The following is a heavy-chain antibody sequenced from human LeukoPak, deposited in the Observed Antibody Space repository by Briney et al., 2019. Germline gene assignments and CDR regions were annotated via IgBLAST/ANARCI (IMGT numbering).Heavy chain of an antibody. CDR1: GFTFSHSW. Sequence: GGPLRLSCAASGFTFSHSWMSWVRQAPGKGLEWVSHIKRKADAGTTDYAERVIRRFTISRDDSNNTLYLQMNSLKIEDAAVYHGTIDQIDSGGFYYNDWFDPWGQGTLVTVSS. D-gene: IGHD3-22*01. CDR3: TIDQIDSGGFYYNDWFDP. V-gene: IGHV3-15*01. J-gene: IGHJ5*02. CDR2: IKRKADAGTT.